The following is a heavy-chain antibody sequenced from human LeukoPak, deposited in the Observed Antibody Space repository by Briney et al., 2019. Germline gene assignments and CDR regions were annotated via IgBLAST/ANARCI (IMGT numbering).Heavy chain of an antibody. CDR2: IYTSGST. Sequence: KASETLSLTCTVSGGSISSSSYYWGWIRQPPGKGLEWIGRIYTSGSTIYNPSLKSRVTMSVDTSKNQFSLKLSSVTAADTAVYYCARAPGFTIFGVVSPYYFDYWGQGTLVTVSS. CDR1: GGSISSSSYY. D-gene: IGHD3-3*01. V-gene: IGHV4-61*05. CDR3: ARAPGFTIFGVVSPYYFDY. J-gene: IGHJ4*02.